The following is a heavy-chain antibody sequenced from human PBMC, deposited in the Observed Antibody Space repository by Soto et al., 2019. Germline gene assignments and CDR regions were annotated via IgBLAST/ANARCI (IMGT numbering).Heavy chain of an antibody. D-gene: IGHD3-10*01. CDR1: GFTFEDYS. Sequence: QPGGSLRLSCAASGFTFEDYSIHWVRQAPSKGLEWVSGISWNSVSIGYADSVQGRFTISRDNAKNSLYLQMNSLRAEDTALYYCVKDIRSYYGSVRRFDPWGQGILVTVSS. CDR3: VKDIRSYYGSVRRFDP. V-gene: IGHV3-9*01. J-gene: IGHJ5*02. CDR2: ISWNSVSI.